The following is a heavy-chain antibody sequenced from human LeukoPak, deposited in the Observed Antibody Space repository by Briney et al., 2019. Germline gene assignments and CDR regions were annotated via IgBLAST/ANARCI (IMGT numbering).Heavy chain of an antibody. J-gene: IGHJ4*02. D-gene: IGHD1-7*01. CDR1: GGSISSGGYS. Sequence: SETLSLTCAVSGGSISSGGYSWSWLRQPPGTGLEWIGYIYHSGSTYYNPSLKSRVTISVDRSKNQFSLKLSSVTAADTAVYYCAREFRKTGTTFDYWGQGTLVTVSS. CDR2: IYHSGST. V-gene: IGHV4-30-2*01. CDR3: AREFRKTGTTFDY.